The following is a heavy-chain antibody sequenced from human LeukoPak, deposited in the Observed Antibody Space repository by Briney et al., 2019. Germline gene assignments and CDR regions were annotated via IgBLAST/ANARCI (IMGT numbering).Heavy chain of an antibody. J-gene: IGHJ4*02. CDR1: GFTFSDYY. CDR3: ASMVRGDARNDY. Sequence: GGSLRLSCAASGFTFSDYYMSWFRQAPGKGLEWVSYISNSGYTIFYADPVKGRFTISRDNAKNSLYLQMNGLGAEDTAVYYCASMVRGDARNDYWGQGTLVTVSS. CDR2: ISNSGYTI. V-gene: IGHV3-11*01. D-gene: IGHD3-10*01.